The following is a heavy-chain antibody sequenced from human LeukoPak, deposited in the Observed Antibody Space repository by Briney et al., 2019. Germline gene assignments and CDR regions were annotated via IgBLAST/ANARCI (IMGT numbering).Heavy chain of an antibody. V-gene: IGHV3-7*01. Sequence: GGSLRLSCAASGFTFSVYWMSWVRQAPGKGLEWVANIKQDGSEKYYVDSVKGRFTISRDNAKNSLYLQMNSLRDEDTAVYYCARDAAKFGTYWYFDLWGRGTLVTVSS. CDR1: GFTFSVYW. J-gene: IGHJ2*01. CDR3: ARDAAKFGTYWYFDL. D-gene: IGHD3-10*01. CDR2: IKQDGSEK.